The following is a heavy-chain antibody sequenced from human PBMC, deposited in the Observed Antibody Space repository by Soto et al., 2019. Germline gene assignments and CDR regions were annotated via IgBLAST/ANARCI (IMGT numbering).Heavy chain of an antibody. CDR1: GGSISSYY. V-gene: IGHV4-4*07. CDR2: IYTSGST. Sequence: SETLSLTCTVSGGSISSYYWSWIRQPAGKGLEWIGRIYTSGSTNYDPSLKSRVTMSVDTSKNQFSLKLSSVTAADTAVYYCARDRDYYDSVRGRYRYPSVGFDYWGQGTLVTVYS. J-gene: IGHJ4*02. D-gene: IGHD3-16*02. CDR3: ARDRDYYDSVRGRYRYPSVGFDY.